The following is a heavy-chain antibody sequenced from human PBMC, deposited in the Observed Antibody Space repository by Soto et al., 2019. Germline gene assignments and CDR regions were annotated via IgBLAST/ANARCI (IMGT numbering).Heavy chain of an antibody. D-gene: IGHD3-10*01. Sequence: QVQLQESGPGLVKPSETLSLTCTVSGGSISSYYWSWIRQPPGKGLEWIGYIYYSGSTNYNPSLQSRATISVDTSKNQFSLKLSSVTAADTAVYYCARVWGGAFDIWGQGTMVTVSS. CDR1: GGSISSYY. CDR2: IYYSGST. CDR3: ARVWGGAFDI. V-gene: IGHV4-59*01. J-gene: IGHJ3*02.